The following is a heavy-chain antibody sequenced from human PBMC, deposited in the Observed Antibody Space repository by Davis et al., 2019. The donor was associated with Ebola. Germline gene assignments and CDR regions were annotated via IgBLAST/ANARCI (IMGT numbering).Heavy chain of an antibody. D-gene: IGHD3-22*01. J-gene: IGHJ4*02. CDR3: VAFRYYYDSSGDY. Sequence: GESLRISCAASGFTFSSYWMSWVRQAPGKGLEWVANIKQDGSEKYYVDSVKGRFTISRDNAKNSLYLQMNSLRAEDTAVYYCVAFRYYYDSSGDYWGQGTLVTVSS. CDR2: IKQDGSEK. V-gene: IGHV3-7*01. CDR1: GFTFSSYW.